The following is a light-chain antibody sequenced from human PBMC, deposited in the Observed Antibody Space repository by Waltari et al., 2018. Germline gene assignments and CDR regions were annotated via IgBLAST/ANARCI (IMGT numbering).Light chain of an antibody. CDR2: GAS. Sequence: EKLMTQSPATLSLSPGERATLSCRASQRVISNLAGYQQKPGQAPRPLVYGASTRATGVRARFSGSGCGREFTLTISSLQSADFAVDYCQQYDTWPRTFGQGTKVEIK. CDR1: QRVISN. V-gene: IGKV3-15*01. CDR3: QQYDTWPRT. J-gene: IGKJ1*01.